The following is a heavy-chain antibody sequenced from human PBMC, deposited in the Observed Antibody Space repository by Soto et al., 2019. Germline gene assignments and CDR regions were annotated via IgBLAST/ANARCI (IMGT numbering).Heavy chain of an antibody. D-gene: IGHD4-17*01. Sequence: QVQLVESGGGVVQPGRSLRLSCAASGFNFSSYAMHWVRQAPGKGLEWVAVISYDGSNKYYADSVKGRFTISRDNSKNTLYLQMNSLRAEDTALYYCAKTLYGDYDAFDIWGQGTMVTVSS. CDR1: GFNFSSYA. CDR2: ISYDGSNK. CDR3: AKTLYGDYDAFDI. V-gene: IGHV3-30-3*02. J-gene: IGHJ3*02.